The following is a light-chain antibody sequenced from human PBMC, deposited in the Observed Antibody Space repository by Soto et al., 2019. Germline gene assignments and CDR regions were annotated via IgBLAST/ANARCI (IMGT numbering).Light chain of an antibody. CDR1: QSIGSW. CDR3: QQYNINSHYT. CDR2: KAT. J-gene: IGKJ2*01. Sequence: DIQMTQSPSTLSASVGDGVTITCRASQSIGSWLAWYQQKPGKAPKLLIYKATNLQSGVPSRFSGSGSGTDFSLTISSLQPVDSATYYCQQYNINSHYTFGQGTKLEIK. V-gene: IGKV1-5*03.